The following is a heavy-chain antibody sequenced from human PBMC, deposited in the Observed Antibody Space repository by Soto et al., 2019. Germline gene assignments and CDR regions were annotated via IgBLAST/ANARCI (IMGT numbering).Heavy chain of an antibody. CDR1: GYTFTRYG. V-gene: IGHV1-18*01. Sequence: GASVKVSCKASGYTFTRYGISWVRQAPGQGLEWLGWISAYNGNTNYAQKLQGRVTMTTDTSTSTAYMELRSLRSDDTAVYYCARDRATMVRGVIITYNWFDPWGQGTLVTVSS. D-gene: IGHD3-10*01. J-gene: IGHJ5*02. CDR3: ARDRATMVRGVIITYNWFDP. CDR2: ISAYNGNT.